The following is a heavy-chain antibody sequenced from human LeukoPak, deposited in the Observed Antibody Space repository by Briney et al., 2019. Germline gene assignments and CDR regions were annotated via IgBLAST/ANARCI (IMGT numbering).Heavy chain of an antibody. CDR2: IYYSGST. V-gene: IGHV4-39*01. CDR1: GGSISSSSYY. J-gene: IGHJ4*02. D-gene: IGHD6-19*01. Sequence: SETLSLTCTVSGGSISSSSYYWGWIRQPPGKGLEWIGSIYYSGSTYYNPSLKSRVTISVDTSKNQFSLKLSSVTAADTAVYYCARHRIAVDPTPFDYWGQGTLVTVSS. CDR3: ARHRIAVDPTPFDY.